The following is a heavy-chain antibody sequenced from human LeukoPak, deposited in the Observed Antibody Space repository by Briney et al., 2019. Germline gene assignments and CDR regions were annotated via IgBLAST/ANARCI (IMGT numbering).Heavy chain of an antibody. CDR3: AKGGATVIDY. J-gene: IGHJ4*02. CDR1: AFTFSSYW. D-gene: IGHD4-17*01. Sequence: PGGSLRLSCAASAFTFSSYWMHWVRQAPGKGLVWVSRINNDGISTSYGDSVKGRFTISRGNAKNTLYLQMNSLRAEDTAVYYCAKGGATVIDYWGQGTLVTVSS. CDR2: INNDGIST. V-gene: IGHV3-74*01.